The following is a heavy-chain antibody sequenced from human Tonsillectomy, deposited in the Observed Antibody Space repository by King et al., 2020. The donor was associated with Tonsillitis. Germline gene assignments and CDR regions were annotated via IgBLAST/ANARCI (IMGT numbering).Heavy chain of an antibody. CDR2: IYCGGST. CDR1: GFTFSTKN. J-gene: IGHJ4*02. Sequence: QLVQSGGGLVQPGGSLRLSCAASGFTFSTKNMSWVRQAPGKGLEWVSVIYCGGSTNSSDSLKGRLPIARVNSKNTLYHQMNSLKAEDTAVYYCASFRSSWYVDYWGQGTLVTVSS. D-gene: IGHD6-13*01. V-gene: IGHV3-66*01. CDR3: ASFRSSWYVDY.